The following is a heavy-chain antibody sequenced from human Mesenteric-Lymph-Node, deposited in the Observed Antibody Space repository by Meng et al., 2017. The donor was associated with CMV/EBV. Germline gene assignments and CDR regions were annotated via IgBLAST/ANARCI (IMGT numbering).Heavy chain of an antibody. V-gene: IGHV1-69*02. Sequence: SVKVSCKASGGTFSSYTISWVRQAPGQGLEWMGRIIPILGIANYAQKFQGRVTITADKSTSTAYMELSSLRSEDTAVYYCARGGQQPNSWYGYWGQGTLVTVSS. CDR2: IIPILGIA. CDR1: GGTFSSYT. CDR3: ARGGQQPNSWYGY. D-gene: IGHD6-13*01. J-gene: IGHJ4*02.